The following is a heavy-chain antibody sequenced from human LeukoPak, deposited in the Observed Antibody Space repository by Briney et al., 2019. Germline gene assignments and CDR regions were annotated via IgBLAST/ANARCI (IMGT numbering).Heavy chain of an antibody. Sequence: GGSLRLSCAASGFTVSAYAKAWVRQAPGKGLEWVSTIYDDNTYYADSVKGRFAISTDNSKNTLYLQMNSLRVEDTAVYFCAARKVRGVWFYLDYWGQGTLVTVSS. V-gene: IGHV3-23*01. CDR1: GFTVSAYA. J-gene: IGHJ4*02. D-gene: IGHD3-10*01. CDR2: IYDDNT. CDR3: AARKVRGVWFYLDY.